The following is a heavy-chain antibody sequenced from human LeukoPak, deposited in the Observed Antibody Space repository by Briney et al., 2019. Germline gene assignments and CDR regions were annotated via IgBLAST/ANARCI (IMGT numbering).Heavy chain of an antibody. CDR3: ARDCSGGSYYYYYGMDV. V-gene: IGHV3-7*01. CDR2: LKEDRTEE. CDR1: GFDFSSFS. J-gene: IGHJ6*02. D-gene: IGHD2-15*01. Sequence: PGGSLRLSCAASGFDFSSFSMSWVRQAPGKGLEWVANLKEDRTEEEYLDSVKGRFTIFRDNAKNSLDLQMNSLRAEDTAVYYCARDCSGGSYYYYYGMDVWGQGTTVTVSS.